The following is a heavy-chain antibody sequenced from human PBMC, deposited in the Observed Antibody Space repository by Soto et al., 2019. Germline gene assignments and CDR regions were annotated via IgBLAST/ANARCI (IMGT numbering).Heavy chain of an antibody. V-gene: IGHV3-7*01. CDR1: GFTFSSYW. CDR2: IKQDGSEK. CDR3: ARVRGYRWVGPYYFDY. J-gene: IGHJ4*02. D-gene: IGHD2-8*02. Sequence: EVQLVESGGGLVQPGGSLRLSCAASGFTFSSYWMSWVRQAPGKGLEWVANIKQDGSEKYYVDSVKGRFTISREDAKNSLYLQMNSLRAEDTAVYYCARVRGYRWVGPYYFDYWGQGTLVTVSS.